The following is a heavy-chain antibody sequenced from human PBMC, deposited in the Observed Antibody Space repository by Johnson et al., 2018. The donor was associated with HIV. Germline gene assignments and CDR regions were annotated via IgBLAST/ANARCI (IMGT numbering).Heavy chain of an antibody. Sequence: VQLVESGGGLVQPGGSLRLSCAASGFTFSSYWMHWVRQAPGKGLVWVSRINSDGSSTSYEDAVKGRFTISRDNDKNTQYLQINSLRVDDTAIYYCARAYTYGAFDIWGQGTMVTVSS. CDR1: GFTFSSYW. CDR2: INSDGSST. J-gene: IGHJ3*02. D-gene: IGHD5-18*01. V-gene: IGHV3-74*02. CDR3: ARAYTYGAFDI.